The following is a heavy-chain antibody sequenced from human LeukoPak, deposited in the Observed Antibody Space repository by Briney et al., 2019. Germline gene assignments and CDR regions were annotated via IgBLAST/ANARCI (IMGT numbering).Heavy chain of an antibody. Sequence: GGSLRLSCAASGFTFSSYSMNWVRQAPGKGLEWVSSISGSGSYIYYAVSVKGRAIISRDNAKNLLYLQMNSLRAEDTAVYYCASLSSSWSLDYWGQGTLVTVSS. D-gene: IGHD6-13*01. J-gene: IGHJ4*02. CDR3: ASLSSSWSLDY. V-gene: IGHV3-21*01. CDR1: GFTFSSYS. CDR2: ISGSGSYI.